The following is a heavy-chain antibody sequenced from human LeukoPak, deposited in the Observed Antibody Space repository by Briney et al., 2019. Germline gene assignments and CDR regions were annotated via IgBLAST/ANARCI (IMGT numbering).Heavy chain of an antibody. CDR2: INYQSATF. CDR1: GFTFDDYG. V-gene: IGHV3-9*01. J-gene: IGHJ4*02. CDR3: VKDAGIAARPWYFDS. Sequence: GGSLRLSCAASGFTFDDYGLHWVRQVPGKGLEWVSDINYQSATFDADSVKGRFAISRDNAKSLLFLLMDSLRPEDSALYYCVKDAGIAARPWYFDSWGQGTQVIVSS. D-gene: IGHD6-6*01.